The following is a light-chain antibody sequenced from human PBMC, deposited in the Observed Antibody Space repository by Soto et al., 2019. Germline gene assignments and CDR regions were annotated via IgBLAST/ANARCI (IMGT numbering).Light chain of an antibody. CDR3: QQYNSNSPIT. CDR1: QSIDSW. CDR2: KAS. Sequence: DIQMTQSPSTLSASVGDRVTITCRASQSIDSWLAWYQQKPGKAPKLLIFKASNLVSGVPSRFSGSGFGTEFTLTISSLQPDDFASYYCQQYNSNSPITFGQGTRLEIK. V-gene: IGKV1-5*03. J-gene: IGKJ5*01.